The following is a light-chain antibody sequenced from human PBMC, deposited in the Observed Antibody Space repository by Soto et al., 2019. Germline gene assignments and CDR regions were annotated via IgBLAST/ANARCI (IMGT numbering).Light chain of an antibody. CDR3: QQHSDSPLT. Sequence: EIVLTQSPGTLSLSPGERATLSCRASQTVRTNYLAWFQHKPGQAPRLLIYGASSRATGIPDRFSGSGSGTDFTLIINRLEPEDFAVYFCQQHSDSPLTFGGGTKVEIK. CDR1: QTVRTNY. CDR2: GAS. V-gene: IGKV3-20*01. J-gene: IGKJ4*01.